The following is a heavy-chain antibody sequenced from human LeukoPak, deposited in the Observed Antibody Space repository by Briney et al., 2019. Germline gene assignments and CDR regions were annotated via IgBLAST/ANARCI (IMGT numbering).Heavy chain of an antibody. V-gene: IGHV3-74*01. CDR3: AREQEDCTGTTCYRAFDV. CDR2: VHSDGSIT. Sequence: GGSLRLSCAASGFTFSSYWMHWVRHAPGKGLVWVSRVHSDGSITNYADSVKGRFSISRDSAKNTLYLQMSSLRSEDTAVYYCAREQEDCTGTTCYRAFDVWGQGTMVTVS. D-gene: IGHD2-2*01. J-gene: IGHJ3*01. CDR1: GFTFSSYW.